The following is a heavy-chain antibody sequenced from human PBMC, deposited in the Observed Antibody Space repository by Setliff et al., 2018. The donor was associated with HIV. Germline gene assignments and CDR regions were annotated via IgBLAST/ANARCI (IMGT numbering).Heavy chain of an antibody. CDR2: INAGSGNT. V-gene: IGHV1-3*01. CDR3: ARVRCGGANCFNWFDF. Sequence: ASVKVSCKASGYSFSNFAIHWVRQAPGQRLEWLGWINAGSGNTRYSQKFQDRLTITRDTSARTVYMELSSLKSEDTAVYYCARVRCGGANCFNWFDFWGQGTPVTVSS. J-gene: IGHJ5*01. CDR1: GYSFSNFA. D-gene: IGHD2-21*01.